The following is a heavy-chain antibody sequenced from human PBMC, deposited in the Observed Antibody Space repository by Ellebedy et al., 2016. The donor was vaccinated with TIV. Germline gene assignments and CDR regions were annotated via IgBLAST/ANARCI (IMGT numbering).Heavy chain of an antibody. D-gene: IGHD6-13*01. J-gene: IGHJ4*02. Sequence: DSVKGRFTISRDNSKNTLYLQMNSLRADDTAVYYCAKRRVAAAIIDYWGQGTLVTVSS. CDR3: AKRRVAAAIIDY. V-gene: IGHV3-30*02.